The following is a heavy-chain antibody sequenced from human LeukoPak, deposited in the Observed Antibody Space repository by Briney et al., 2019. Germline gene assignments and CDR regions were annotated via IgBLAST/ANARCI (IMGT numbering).Heavy chain of an antibody. J-gene: IGHJ4*02. CDR3: ARAGGFFSPFGY. D-gene: IGHD3-16*01. CDR1: GGSISSGGYY. CDR2: IYYSGST. Sequence: SETLPLTCTVSGGSISSGGYYWSWIRQHPGKGLEWIGYIYYSGSTYYNPSLKSRVTISVDTSKNQFSLKLSSVTAADTAVYYCARAGGFFSPFGYWGQGTLVTVSS. V-gene: IGHV4-31*03.